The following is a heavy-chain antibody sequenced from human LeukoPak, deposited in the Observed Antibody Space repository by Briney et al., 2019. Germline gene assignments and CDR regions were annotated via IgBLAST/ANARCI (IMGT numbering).Heavy chain of an antibody. Sequence: GGSLRLSCAASGFTFSSYAMSWVRQAPGKGLEWVSAISGSGGSTYYADSVKGRFTISRDNSKNTLYLQMNSLRAEDTAVYYCARSAGYSYGYGMDVWGQGTTVTVSS. CDR2: ISGSGGST. D-gene: IGHD5-18*01. J-gene: IGHJ6*02. V-gene: IGHV3-23*01. CDR1: GFTFSSYA. CDR3: ARSAGYSYGYGMDV.